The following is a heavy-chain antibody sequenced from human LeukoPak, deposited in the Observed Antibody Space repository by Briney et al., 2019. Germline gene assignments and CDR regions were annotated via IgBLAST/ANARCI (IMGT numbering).Heavy chain of an antibody. CDR1: GFTLSDYY. CDR2: ISSSGSTI. Sequence: GGSLRLSCAASGFTLSDYYMSWIRQAPGKGLEWVSYISSSGSTIYYADSVKGRFTISRDNAKNSLYLQMNSLRAEDTAVYYCARGAAMVTILFDYWGQGTLVTVSS. D-gene: IGHD5-18*01. J-gene: IGHJ4*02. V-gene: IGHV3-11*01. CDR3: ARGAAMVTILFDY.